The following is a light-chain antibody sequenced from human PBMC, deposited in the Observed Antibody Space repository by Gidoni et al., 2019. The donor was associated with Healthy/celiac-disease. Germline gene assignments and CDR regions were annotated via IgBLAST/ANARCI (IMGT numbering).Light chain of an antibody. V-gene: IGKV3-20*01. CDR1: QSVSSSY. J-gene: IGKJ2*01. CDR3: QQYGSSPYT. CDR2: GAS. Sequence: EIVFTHSPGTLSLSPWERATLSCRASQSVSSSYLAWYQQKPGQAPRLLIYGASSRATGIPDRLSGSGSGTDFTLTIIRLEHEDFAVYYCQQYGSSPYTFGQGTKLEIK.